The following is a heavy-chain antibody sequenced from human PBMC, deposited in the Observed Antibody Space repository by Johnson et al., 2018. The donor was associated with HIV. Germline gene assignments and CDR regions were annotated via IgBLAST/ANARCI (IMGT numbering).Heavy chain of an antibody. CDR2: INWNGGST. CDR3: ARGPYCSSSGCYGSGTYSSAFDI. CDR1: GFTFDDYG. Sequence: VQLVESGGSVVRPGGSLRLSCVGSGFTFDDYGMSWVRQAPGKGLEWVSGINWNGGSTGYADSVKGRFTISRDNAKHSLYLQMNSLRAEDTALYYCARGPYCSSSGCYGSGTYSSAFDIWGQGTMVTVSS. J-gene: IGHJ3*02. V-gene: IGHV3-20*04. D-gene: IGHD2-2*01.